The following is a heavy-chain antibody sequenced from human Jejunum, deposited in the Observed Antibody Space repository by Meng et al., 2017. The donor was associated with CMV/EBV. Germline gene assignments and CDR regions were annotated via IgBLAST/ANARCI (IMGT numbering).Heavy chain of an antibody. J-gene: IGHJ4*02. V-gene: IGHV4-59*01. D-gene: IGHD6-13*01. Sequence: ISSYYWTWIRQPPGKGLEWIGYVYYSGSTSYNPSLKSRVTISVDTSKNQFSLKLSSVTAADTAVYYCARVPAELGSSSSWYYFDYWGQGTRVTVSS. CDR2: VYYSGST. CDR3: ARVPAELGSSSSWYYFDY. CDR1: ISSYY.